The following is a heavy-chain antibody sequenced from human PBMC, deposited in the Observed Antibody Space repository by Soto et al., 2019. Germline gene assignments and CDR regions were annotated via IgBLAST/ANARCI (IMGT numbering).Heavy chain of an antibody. CDR3: ASYRLGSGSYPTEFDP. Sequence: GASVKVSCKASGYTFTSYDINWVRQATGQGLEWMGWMNPNSGNTGYAQKFQGRVTMTRNTSISTAYMELSSLRSEDTAVYYCASYRLGSGSYPTEFDPWGQGTLVTVSS. D-gene: IGHD3-10*01. V-gene: IGHV1-8*01. CDR2: MNPNSGNT. CDR1: GYTFTSYD. J-gene: IGHJ5*02.